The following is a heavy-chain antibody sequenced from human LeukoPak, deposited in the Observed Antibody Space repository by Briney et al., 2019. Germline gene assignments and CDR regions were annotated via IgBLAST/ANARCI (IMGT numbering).Heavy chain of an antibody. CDR3: ARDYSRPFDY. J-gene: IGHJ4*02. Sequence: GGSLRLSCAASGFTISNNYIRWLRQALGKGLEWVSHIYSGGFTQFAGSVRGRFTMSRDSSKNSLYLQMNSLRAEDTAVYYCARDYSRPFDYWGQGTLVTVSS. CDR2: IYSGGFT. V-gene: IGHV3-66*01. CDR1: GFTISNNY. D-gene: IGHD2-15*01.